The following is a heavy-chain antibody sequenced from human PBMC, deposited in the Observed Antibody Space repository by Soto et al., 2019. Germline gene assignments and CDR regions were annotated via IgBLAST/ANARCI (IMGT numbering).Heavy chain of an antibody. J-gene: IGHJ6*02. CDR2: ISGSGGST. V-gene: IGHV3-23*01. CDR3: GKGSAATNYFYYATDV. CDR1: GFNFGSYG. Sequence: EVQLLESGGGLVQPGGSLRLSCSASGFNFGSYGMSWVRQAPGKGLEWVSFISGSGGSTYYADSVKGRFTISRDNSKKTLYLQMNSLRGEDTAVYYCGKGSAATNYFYYATDVWGQGTTVTVSS. D-gene: IGHD2-15*01.